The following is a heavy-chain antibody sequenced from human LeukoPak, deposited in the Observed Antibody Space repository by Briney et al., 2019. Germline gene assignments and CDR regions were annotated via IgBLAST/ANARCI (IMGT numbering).Heavy chain of an antibody. J-gene: IGHJ5*02. D-gene: IGHD6-13*01. V-gene: IGHV4-34*01. CDR3: ARDSSTRKNWFDP. CDR1: GGSFSGYY. CDR2: INHSGST. Sequence: SETLSLTCAVYGGSFSGYYWSWIRQPPGKGLEWIGEINHSGSTNYNPSLKSRVTISVDTSKNQFFLKLSSVTAADTAVYYCARDSSTRKNWFDPWGQGTLVTVSS.